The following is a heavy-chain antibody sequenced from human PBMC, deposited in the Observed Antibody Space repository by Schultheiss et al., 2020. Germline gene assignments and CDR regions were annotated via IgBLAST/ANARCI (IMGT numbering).Heavy chain of an antibody. Sequence: SLKISCAASGFTFSSYAMHWVRQAPGKGLEWVAVISYDGSNKYYADSVKGRFTISRDNSKNTLYLQMNSLRAEDTAVYYCARDRGYPYYYYMDVWGKGTTVTVSS. CDR2: ISYDGSNK. V-gene: IGHV3-30-3*01. CDR3: ARDRGYPYYYYMDV. J-gene: IGHJ6*03. D-gene: IGHD3-10*01. CDR1: GFTFSSYA.